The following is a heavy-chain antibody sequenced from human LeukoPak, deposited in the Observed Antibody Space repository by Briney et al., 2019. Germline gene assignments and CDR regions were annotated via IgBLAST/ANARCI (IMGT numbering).Heavy chain of an antibody. D-gene: IGHD2-2*01. J-gene: IGHJ4*02. V-gene: IGHV4-34*01. Sequence: SETLSLTCAVYGGSSSGYYWSWIRQPPGKGLEWIGEINHSGSTNYNPSPKSRVTISVDTSKNQFSLKLSSVTAADTAVYYCARGIVVVPAVYDYWGQGTLVTVSS. CDR1: GGSSSGYY. CDR3: ARGIVVVPAVYDY. CDR2: INHSGST.